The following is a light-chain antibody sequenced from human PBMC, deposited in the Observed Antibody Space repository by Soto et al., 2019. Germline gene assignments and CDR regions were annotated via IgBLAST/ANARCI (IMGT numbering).Light chain of an antibody. J-gene: IGLJ2*01. CDR3: ASWDDSLNVVL. Sequence: QSVLTQSPSASGTVGQRITISCSGGSSNIGSNSVNWYQQVPGTAPKVLIYRNHERPSRVPDRFSGSKSGTSASLAISGLQSEDEANYYCASWDDSLNVVLFGGGTKVTVL. CDR2: RNH. CDR1: SSNIGSNS. V-gene: IGLV1-44*01.